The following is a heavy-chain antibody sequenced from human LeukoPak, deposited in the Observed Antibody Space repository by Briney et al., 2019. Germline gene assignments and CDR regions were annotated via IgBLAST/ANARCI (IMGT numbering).Heavy chain of an antibody. CDR3: AKDQYTYGYGGYDY. Sequence: GGSLRLSCAASGFTFSSYAMSWVRQAPGKELEWVSSISDTGGSTNYADSVKGRFTISRDNSKNTLYLQVNSLRAEDTALYYCAKDQYTYGYGGYDYWGQGTLVTVSS. CDR2: ISDTGGST. V-gene: IGHV3-23*01. D-gene: IGHD5-18*01. CDR1: GFTFSSYA. J-gene: IGHJ4*02.